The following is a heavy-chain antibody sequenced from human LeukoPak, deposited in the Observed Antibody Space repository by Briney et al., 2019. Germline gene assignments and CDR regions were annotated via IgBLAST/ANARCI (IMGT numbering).Heavy chain of an antibody. CDR1: GGSISSYY. V-gene: IGHV4-59*01. CDR2: IYYSGSA. J-gene: IGHJ3*02. CDR3: ARDPWYFDYDAFDI. D-gene: IGHD3-9*01. Sequence: SETLSLTCTVSGGSISSYYWSWIRQPPGKGLEWIGFIYYSGSANYNPSLKSRVTISVDTSKNQFSLKLSSVTAADTAVYYCARDPWYFDYDAFDIWGQGTMVTVSS.